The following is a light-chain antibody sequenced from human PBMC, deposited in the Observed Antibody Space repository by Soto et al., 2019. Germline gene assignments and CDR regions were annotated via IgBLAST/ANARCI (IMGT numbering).Light chain of an antibody. V-gene: IGLV2-14*01. Sequence: QPVLTQPASVSGSPGQSITISCTGTSSDVGGYNYVSWYQQHPGKAPKLIIFEVSNRPSGVSIRFSASKSGDTASLTISGLQAEDEADYYCSSYTGTHTLYVFGTGTKLPVL. J-gene: IGLJ1*01. CDR1: SSDVGGYNY. CDR3: SSYTGTHTLYV. CDR2: EVS.